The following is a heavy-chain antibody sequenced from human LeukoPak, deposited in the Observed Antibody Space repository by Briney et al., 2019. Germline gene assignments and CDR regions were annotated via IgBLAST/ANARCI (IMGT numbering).Heavy chain of an antibody. CDR3: ATKQWLAPPPDS. CDR1: GFTFIKYW. V-gene: IGHV3-74*01. D-gene: IGHD6-19*01. Sequence: GGSLRLSCAASGFTFIKYWMLWVRQAPGKGLESVSRINTDGTVTTYADSVKGRFTVSRDNADNTMFLQMNSVRDEDTAVYYCATKQWLAPPPDSWGQGTPVTVSS. CDR2: INTDGTVT. J-gene: IGHJ4*02.